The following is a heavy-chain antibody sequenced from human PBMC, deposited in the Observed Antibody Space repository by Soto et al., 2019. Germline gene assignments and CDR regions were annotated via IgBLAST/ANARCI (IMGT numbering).Heavy chain of an antibody. CDR3: ARGTYYDLLWNYYYMDV. D-gene: IGHD3-16*01. Sequence: QVQLQESGPGLVKPSETLSLSCSVSGGSISGHYWSWVRQTPGKGLEWIGYMYYSGSTNYNPSLKSRVTISVDTSKNHFSLRLSSVTAADTAVYYCARGTYYDLLWNYYYMDVWGKGTTVTVSS. J-gene: IGHJ6*03. V-gene: IGHV4-59*08. CDR1: GGSISGHY. CDR2: MYYSGST.